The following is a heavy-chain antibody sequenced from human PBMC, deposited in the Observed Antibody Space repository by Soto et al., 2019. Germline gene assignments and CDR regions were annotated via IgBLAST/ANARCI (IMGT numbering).Heavy chain of an antibody. CDR2: ISGSGGST. V-gene: IGHV3-23*01. CDR3: AKEVRLGSSIAARSEGVGNAFDI. CDR1: GFTFSSYA. Sequence: GGSLRLSCAASGFTFSSYAMSWVRQAPGKGLEWVSAISGSGGSTYYADSVKGRFTISRDNSKNTLYLQMNSLRAEDTAVYYCAKEVRLGSSIAARSEGVGNAFDIWGQGTMVTVSS. J-gene: IGHJ3*02. D-gene: IGHD6-6*01.